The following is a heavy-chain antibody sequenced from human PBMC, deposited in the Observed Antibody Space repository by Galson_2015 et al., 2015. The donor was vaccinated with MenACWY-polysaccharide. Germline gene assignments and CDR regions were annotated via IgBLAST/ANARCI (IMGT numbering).Heavy chain of an antibody. CDR1: GFSFHDYA. CDR2: ISWNSVNL. CDR3: ARSLAVYCDNGVCYLDH. J-gene: IGHJ4*02. Sequence: SGRLSCAGSGFSFHDYALTWLRHVPGKGLEWVSSISWNSVNLDYADSVRGRFTVSRDNARNALYLQMTSLREEDTALYFCARSLAVYCDNGVCYLDHWGQGTLVTVSS. V-gene: IGHV3-9*01. D-gene: IGHD2-8*01.